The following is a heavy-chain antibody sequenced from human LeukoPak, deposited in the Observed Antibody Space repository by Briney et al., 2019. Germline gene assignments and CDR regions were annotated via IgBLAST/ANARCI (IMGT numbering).Heavy chain of an antibody. CDR1: GFTFTSSA. CDR3: AAAKDYDFWSGYLIE. Sequence: SVKVSCKASGFTFTSSAMQWVRQARGQRLEWIGWIVVGSGNTNYAQKFQERVTITRDMSTSTAYMELSSLRSEDTAVYYCAAAKDYDFWSGYLIEWGQGTLVTVSS. D-gene: IGHD3-3*01. CDR2: IVVGSGNT. V-gene: IGHV1-58*02. J-gene: IGHJ4*02.